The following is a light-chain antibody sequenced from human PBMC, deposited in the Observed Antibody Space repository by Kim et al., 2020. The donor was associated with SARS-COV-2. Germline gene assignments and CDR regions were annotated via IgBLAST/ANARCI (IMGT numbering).Light chain of an antibody. CDR2: DVT. CDR3: SSYSASGTWV. Sequence: GSSITTSCTEASSDIGDYEYVSWYQKHPTTAPKLMIYDVTKRPSGGSNRFSGSKSGNTASLTISGLQPEDEADFYCSSYSASGTWVFGGGTQLTVL. V-gene: IGLV2-14*04. CDR1: SSDIGDYEY. J-gene: IGLJ3*02.